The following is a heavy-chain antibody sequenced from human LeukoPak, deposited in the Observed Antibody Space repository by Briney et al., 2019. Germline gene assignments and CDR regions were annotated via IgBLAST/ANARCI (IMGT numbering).Heavy chain of an antibody. CDR2: IRGRVYGGTT. CDR1: GFTFGEYA. CDR3: FKYRSSSVDY. J-gene: IGHJ4*02. V-gene: IGHV3-49*04. Sequence: GGALRLSCTASGFTFGEYAMGWVRQAPGKGLEWVSFIRGRVYGGTTEYAACVKGRFTISRDDSKSIAYLQMNRLKIEDTAGNYRFKYRSSSVDYWGQGTLVTVSS. D-gene: IGHD6-13*01.